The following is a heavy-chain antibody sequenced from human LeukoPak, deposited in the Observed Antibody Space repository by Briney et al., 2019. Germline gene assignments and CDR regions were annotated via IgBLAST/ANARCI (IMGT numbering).Heavy chain of an antibody. Sequence: SETLSLTCTVSGGSISSYYWGWIRQPPGKGLEWIGSIYYSGSTYYNPSLKSRVTISVDTSKNQFSLKLSSVTAADTAVYYCARPTLWFRIDYWGQGTLVTVSS. V-gene: IGHV4-39*01. CDR1: GGSISSYY. CDR3: ARPTLWFRIDY. CDR2: IYYSGST. D-gene: IGHD3-10*01. J-gene: IGHJ4*02.